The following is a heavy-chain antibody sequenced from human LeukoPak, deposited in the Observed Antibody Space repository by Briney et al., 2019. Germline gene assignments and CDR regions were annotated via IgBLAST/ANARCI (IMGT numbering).Heavy chain of an antibody. V-gene: IGHV3-23*01. D-gene: IGHD1-26*01. Sequence: GGSLRLSCAASGFTFSSYPMTWVRQAPGRGLDWVTTIGDSGGNTFYADSVKGRFTISRDNSKNTLFLQMISLRAEDTAVYYCARDVGITVGATDYWGQGALVTVSS. CDR3: ARDVGITVGATDY. CDR1: GFTFSSYP. J-gene: IGHJ4*02. CDR2: IGDSGGNT.